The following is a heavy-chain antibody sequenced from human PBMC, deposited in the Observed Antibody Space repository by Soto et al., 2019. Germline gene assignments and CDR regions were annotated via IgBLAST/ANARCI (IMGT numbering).Heavy chain of an antibody. CDR1: GFAFGSSW. V-gene: IGHV3-7*05. CDR3: ARDVSPGSSSLYLDAFDI. D-gene: IGHD6-13*01. CDR2: IRKDGSAR. J-gene: IGHJ3*02. Sequence: EVQLVESGGGLVHPGGSLRLSCEASGFAFGSSWMTWVRQAPGKGLEWVANIRKDGSARSYVDSVTGRFTISRDNAKNSLYLQRDSLRAEDTGLYFCARDVSPGSSSLYLDAFDIWGQGTMVTVSS.